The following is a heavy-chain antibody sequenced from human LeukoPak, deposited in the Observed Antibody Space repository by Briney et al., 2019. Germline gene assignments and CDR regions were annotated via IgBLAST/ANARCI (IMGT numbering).Heavy chain of an antibody. CDR1: GGSISSHY. Sequence: PSETLSHTCSVSGGSISSHYWSWIRQPPGKGLEWIGDIYYTGSTNYNPSLKSRVTISVDTSKSQFSLKLSSVTAADMAVYYCARTSWLQSSYYFEYRGQGTLVTVSS. CDR2: IYYTGST. J-gene: IGHJ4*02. V-gene: IGHV4-59*08. CDR3: ARTSWLQSSYYFEY. D-gene: IGHD5-24*01.